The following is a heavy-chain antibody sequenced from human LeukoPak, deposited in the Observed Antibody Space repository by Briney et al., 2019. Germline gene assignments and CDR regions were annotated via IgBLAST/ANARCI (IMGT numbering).Heavy chain of an antibody. J-gene: IGHJ5*02. D-gene: IGHD6-13*01. CDR2: INHSGST. CDR3: ARAKASSSWYDLLGNWFDP. Sequence: TLSLTCTVSGVSISSSSWFWSWIRQPPGKGLEWIGEINHSGSTNYNPSLKSRVTISVDTSKNQFSLKLSSVTAADTAVYYCARAKASSSWYDLLGNWFDPWGQGTLVTVSS. CDR1: GVSISSSSWF. V-gene: IGHV4-39*07.